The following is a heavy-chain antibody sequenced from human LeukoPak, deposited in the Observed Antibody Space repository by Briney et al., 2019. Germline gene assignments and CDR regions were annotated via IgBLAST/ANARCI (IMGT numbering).Heavy chain of an antibody. V-gene: IGHV4-34*01. CDR1: GGTFSGYY. Sequence: PSETLSLTCAVYGGTFSGYYWSWIRQPPGKGLEWNGEINHSGSTNYNPSLKSRVTISVDTSKNQFSLKLSSVTGADTAVYYCARAVLVYFDGDYWGQGTLVTVSS. J-gene: IGHJ4*02. CDR3: ARAVLVYFDGDY. CDR2: INHSGST. D-gene: IGHD3-9*01.